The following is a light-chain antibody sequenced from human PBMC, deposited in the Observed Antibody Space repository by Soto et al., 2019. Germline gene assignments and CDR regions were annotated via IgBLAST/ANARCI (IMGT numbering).Light chain of an antibody. CDR1: QSISSY. Sequence: DIQMTQSPSSLSASVGDRVTITCRASQSISSYLNWYQQKPGKAPKLLIYAASSLQSGVPSRFCGSEPETDFPLTISSLQPEDFATYSSQQSYSTHLTYGGGTTVDIK. V-gene: IGKV1-39*01. J-gene: IGKJ4*01. CDR2: AAS. CDR3: QQSYSTHLT.